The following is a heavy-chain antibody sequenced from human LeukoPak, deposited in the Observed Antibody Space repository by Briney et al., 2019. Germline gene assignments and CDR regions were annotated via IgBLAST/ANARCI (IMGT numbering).Heavy chain of an antibody. V-gene: IGHV4-4*02. D-gene: IGHD6-19*01. J-gene: IGHJ3*02. CDR1: GGSISSPNW. Sequence: PSATLSLTCAVSGGSISSPNWWTWVRQPPGKGLEWIGEVYHTGSTNHNPSLKSRVTISVDKSNNQFSLKLSSVTAADTAVYYCARASADRWPGYSSGWADDAFDIWGQGTMVTVSS. CDR3: ARASADRWPGYSSGWADDAFDI. CDR2: VYHTGST.